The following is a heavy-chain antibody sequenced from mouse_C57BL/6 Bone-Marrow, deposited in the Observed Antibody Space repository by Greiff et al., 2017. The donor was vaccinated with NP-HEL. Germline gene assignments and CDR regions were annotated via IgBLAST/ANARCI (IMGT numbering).Heavy chain of an antibody. D-gene: IGHD1-1*01. CDR1: GYAFTNYL. J-gene: IGHJ1*03. V-gene: IGHV1-54*01. CDR2: INPGSGGT. CDR3: AGSSDWYFDV. Sequence: QVQLQQSGAELVRPGTSVKVSCKASGYAFTNYLIEWVKQRPGQGLEWIGVINPGSGGTNYNEKFKGKATLTADKSSSTAYMQLSSLTSEDSAVYCCAGSSDWYFDVWGTGTTVTVSS.